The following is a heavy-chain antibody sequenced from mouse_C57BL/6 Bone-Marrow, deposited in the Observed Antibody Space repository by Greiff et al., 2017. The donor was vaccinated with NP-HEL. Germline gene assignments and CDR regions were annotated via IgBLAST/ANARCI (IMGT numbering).Heavy chain of an antibody. CDR3: ARGDYYGSSYENYFDY. CDR2: IYPGDGDT. CDR1: GYAFSSSW. J-gene: IGHJ2*01. V-gene: IGHV1-82*01. Sequence: VKLQQSGPELVKPGASVKISCKASGYAFSSSWMNWVKQRPGKGLEWIGRIYPGDGDTNYNGKFKGKATLTADKSSSTAYMQLSSLTSEDSAVYFCARGDYYGSSYENYFDYWGQGTTLTVSS. D-gene: IGHD1-1*01.